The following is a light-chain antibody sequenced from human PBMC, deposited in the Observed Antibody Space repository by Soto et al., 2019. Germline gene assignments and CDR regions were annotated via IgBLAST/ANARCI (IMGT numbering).Light chain of an antibody. V-gene: IGKV3-20*01. Sequence: EIVLTQSPGTLSLSPGERATLSCRASQSVSNNYLAWYQEKPGQAPRLLIYGASSRATGIPDRFSASGSGTDFTLTISSLQPEDFAVYYCQQYGTSPRTFGQGTKVDIK. CDR1: QSVSNNY. CDR3: QQYGTSPRT. J-gene: IGKJ1*01. CDR2: GAS.